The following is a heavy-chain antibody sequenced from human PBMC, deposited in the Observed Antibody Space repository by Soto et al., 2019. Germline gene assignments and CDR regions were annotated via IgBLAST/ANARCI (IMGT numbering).Heavy chain of an antibody. V-gene: IGHV4-31*03. D-gene: IGHD2-21*02. CDR2: IYYSGST. J-gene: IGHJ4*02. CDR1: SASISSADYY. CDR3: ARARSRCGAACFDY. Sequence: SETLSLTCTVSSASISSADYYWSWIRQHPGKGLEWIAYIYYSGSTSYNPSLKSRVIISMDTSRDQFSLTLTSVTAADTAVYYCARARSRCGAACFDYWGQGTLVTVSS.